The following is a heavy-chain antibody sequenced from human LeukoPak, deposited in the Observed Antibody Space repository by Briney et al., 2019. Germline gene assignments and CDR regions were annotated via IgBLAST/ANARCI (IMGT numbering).Heavy chain of an antibody. V-gene: IGHV4-34*01. Sequence: RPGGSLRLSCAASGFIFSDHYMDWLRQAPGKGLEWIGEIDHSGSTNYNPSLKSRVTISVDRANNQFSLKLSSVTAADTAFYYCARGRKGGSALWGQGTLVTVSS. CDR3: ARGRKGGSAL. D-gene: IGHD3-10*01. CDR1: GFIFSDHY. CDR2: IDHSGST. J-gene: IGHJ4*02.